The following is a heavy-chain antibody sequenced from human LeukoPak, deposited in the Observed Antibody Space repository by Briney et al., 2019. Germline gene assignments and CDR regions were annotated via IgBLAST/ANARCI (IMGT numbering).Heavy chain of an antibody. V-gene: IGHV3-11*01. CDR2: ISSSGSTI. J-gene: IGHJ4*02. CDR3: ARDPPTGYSYGFYYFDY. Sequence: GGSLRLSCAASGFTFSDYYMSWIRQAPGEGLEWVSYISSSGSTIYYADSVKGRFTISRDNAKNSLYLQMNSLRAEDTAVYYCARDPPTGYSYGFYYFDYWGQGTLVTVSS. D-gene: IGHD5-18*01. CDR1: GFTFSDYY.